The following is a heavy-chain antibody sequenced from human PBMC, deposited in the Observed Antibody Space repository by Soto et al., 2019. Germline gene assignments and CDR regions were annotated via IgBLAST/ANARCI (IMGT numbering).Heavy chain of an antibody. CDR2: ISGSGGST. V-gene: IGHV3-23*01. J-gene: IGHJ4*02. D-gene: IGHD3-10*01. CDR3: AKTLYGSGRSVNYFDY. Sequence: GGSLRLSCAASGFTFSSYAMSWVRQAPGKGLEWVSAISGSGGSTYYADSVKGRFTISRDNSKNTLYLQMNSLRAEDTAVYYCAKTLYGSGRSVNYFDYWGQGTLVTVSS. CDR1: GFTFSSYA.